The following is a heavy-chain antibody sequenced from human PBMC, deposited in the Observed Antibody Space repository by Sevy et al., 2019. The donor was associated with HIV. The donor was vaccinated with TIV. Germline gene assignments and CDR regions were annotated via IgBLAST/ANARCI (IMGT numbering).Heavy chain of an antibody. J-gene: IGHJ5*02. CDR3: ARDRVLEEFVSRGAPAVITWFDP. CDR2: INPNSGGT. CDR1: GYTFTDYY. D-gene: IGHD6-13*01. Sequence: ASVKFSCKASGYTFTDYYMHWVRQAPGQGLEWMGWINPNSGGTNYAQKFQGRVIMTRDTSISTAYMELSGLRSDDTAVYYCARDRVLEEFVSRGAPAVITWFDPWGQGTLVTVSS. V-gene: IGHV1-2*02.